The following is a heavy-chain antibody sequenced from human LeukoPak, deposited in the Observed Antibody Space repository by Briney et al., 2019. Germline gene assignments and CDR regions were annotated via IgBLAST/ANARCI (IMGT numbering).Heavy chain of an antibody. CDR2: INHSGST. V-gene: IGHV4-34*01. CDR3: ASSVIQLWTPFDY. Sequence: SETLSLTCAVYGGSFSGYYWSWIRQPPGKGLEWIGEINHSGSTNYSPSLKSRVTISVDTSKNQFSLKLSSVTAADTAVYYCASSVIQLWTPFDYWGQGTLVTVSS. CDR1: GGSFSGYY. D-gene: IGHD5-18*01. J-gene: IGHJ4*02.